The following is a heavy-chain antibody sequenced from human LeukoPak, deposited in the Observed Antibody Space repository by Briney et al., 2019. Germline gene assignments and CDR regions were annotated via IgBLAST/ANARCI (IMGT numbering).Heavy chain of an antibody. V-gene: IGHV3-53*01. J-gene: IGHJ4*02. Sequence: GGSLRLSCAASGFTFSSYAMSWVRQAPGKGLERVSVIYSGGRTYYADSVKGRFAISRDNSKNTLYLQMNSLRAEDTAVYFCARSSSGWVYFDYWGQGTLVTVSS. CDR1: GFTFSSYA. CDR3: ARSSSGWVYFDY. CDR2: IYSGGRT. D-gene: IGHD6-19*01.